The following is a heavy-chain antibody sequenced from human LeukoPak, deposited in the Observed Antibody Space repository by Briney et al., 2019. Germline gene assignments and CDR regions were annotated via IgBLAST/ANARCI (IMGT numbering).Heavy chain of an antibody. D-gene: IGHD6-19*01. CDR2: IYYSGST. Sequence: PSETLSLTCTVSGGSISSSSYYWGWIRQPPGKGLEWIGSIYYSGSTYYNPSLKSRVTISVDTSKNQFSLKLSSVTAADTAVYYCARVPLIALAGIWWGQGTLVTVSS. CDR3: ARVPLIALAGIW. CDR1: GGSISSSSYY. V-gene: IGHV4-39*07. J-gene: IGHJ4*02.